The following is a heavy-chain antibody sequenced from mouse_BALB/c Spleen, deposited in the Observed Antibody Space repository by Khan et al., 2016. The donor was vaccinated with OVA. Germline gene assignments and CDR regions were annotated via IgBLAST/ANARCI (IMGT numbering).Heavy chain of an antibody. D-gene: IGHD1-1*01. J-gene: IGHJ3*01. CDR3: VNHGSSSAWFTY. CDR1: GYTFTSYW. CDR2: INPSTDYT. V-gene: IGHV1-7*01. Sequence: QVQLKQSGAELAKPGASVKMSCKASGYTFTSYWMHWVKQRPGQGLEWIGYINPSTDYTEYNQTFKDKATLTADKSSSTAYMQLTSLTSEDSAFYYCVNHGSSSAWFTYWGQGTLVTVSA.